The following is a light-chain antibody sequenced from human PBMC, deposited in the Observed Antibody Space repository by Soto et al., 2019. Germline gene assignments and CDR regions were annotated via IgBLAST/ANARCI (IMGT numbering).Light chain of an antibody. J-gene: IGLJ2*01. CDR1: SSDVGGYRY. CDR3: SSYTSTRAYVV. V-gene: IGLV2-14*01. Sequence: QSALTQTASVSGSTGQSITISFTGTSSDVGGYRYVSWYQQHPGKVPKLIIYDVSTRPSGISDRFSSSKSANTASLTISGLQAEDEADYYCSSYTSTRAYVVFGGGTKLTVL. CDR2: DVS.